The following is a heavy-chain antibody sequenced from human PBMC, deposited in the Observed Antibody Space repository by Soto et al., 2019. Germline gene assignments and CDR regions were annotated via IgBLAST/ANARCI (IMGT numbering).Heavy chain of an antibody. V-gene: IGHV4-30-4*01. D-gene: IGHD3-22*01. CDR1: GGSISSGDYY. Sequence: SETLSLTCTVSGGSISSGDYYWSWIRQPPGKGLEWIGYIYYSGSTYYNPSLKSRVTISVDTSKNQFSLKLSSVTAADTAVYYCARGVTMIVVVRLAFDIWGQGTMVT. CDR2: IYYSGST. J-gene: IGHJ3*02. CDR3: ARGVTMIVVVRLAFDI.